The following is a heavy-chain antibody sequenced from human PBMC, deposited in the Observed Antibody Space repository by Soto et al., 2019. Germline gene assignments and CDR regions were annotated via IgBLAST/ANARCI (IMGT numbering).Heavy chain of an antibody. CDR1: GASISSSKHW. CDR3: ASRDPGTSVDY. Sequence: SETLSLTCVVSGASISSSKHWWNWVRQPPGKGLEWIGEIYHTGSTNYHPSLESRVTISVDKSKNEFSLKVNSLTAADTAVYYCASRDPGTSVDYWGQGTLVT. J-gene: IGHJ4*02. D-gene: IGHD1-7*01. V-gene: IGHV4-4*02. CDR2: IYHTGST.